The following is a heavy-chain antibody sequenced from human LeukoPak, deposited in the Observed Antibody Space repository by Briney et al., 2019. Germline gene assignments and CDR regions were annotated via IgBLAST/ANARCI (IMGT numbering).Heavy chain of an antibody. D-gene: IGHD6-19*01. CDR3: AREGPGSGCFFDY. J-gene: IGHJ4*02. CDR2: INPSGGST. V-gene: IGHV1-46*01. Sequence: ASVKVSCKASGYTFTSYYMHWLRQAPGQGLEWMGIINPSGGSTNYAQKFQGRVTMTRDTSTSTVFMEVNSLRSKDTAMYYCAREGPGSGCFFDYWGQGTLVTVSS. CDR1: GYTFTSYY.